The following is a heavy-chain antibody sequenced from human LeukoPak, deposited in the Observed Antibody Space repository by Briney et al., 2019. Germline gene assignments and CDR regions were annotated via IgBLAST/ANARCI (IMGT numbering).Heavy chain of an antibody. CDR2: ISYDGSNK. CDR1: KFTFSSYG. V-gene: IGHV3-30*18. CDR3: AKSRHPYNWNDGAFFDY. Sequence: GGSLRLSCAASKFTFSSYGLHWVRQAPGKGLEWVAVISYDGSNKYYADSVRGRFTISRDNSKNTLYLHMNSLRPEDTAVYYCAKSRHPYNWNDGAFFDYWGQGTLVTVSS. J-gene: IGHJ4*02. D-gene: IGHD1-20*01.